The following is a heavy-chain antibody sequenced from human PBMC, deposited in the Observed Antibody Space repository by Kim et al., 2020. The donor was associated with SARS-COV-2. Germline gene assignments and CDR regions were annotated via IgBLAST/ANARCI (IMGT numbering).Heavy chain of an antibody. CDR3: ARRYYDSRGYYYFDS. V-gene: IGHV3-74*01. D-gene: IGHD3-22*01. J-gene: IGHJ4*02. CDR2: TNGDGSTT. Sequence: GGSLRLSCAASGFTFRTYWMHWVRQAPGKGLVWVSRTNGDGSTTNYADSVKGRFTISRDNAKNTLYLQLNSLRAEDTAIYCCARRYYDSRGYYYFDSWGQGTLVTVSS. CDR1: GFTFRTYW.